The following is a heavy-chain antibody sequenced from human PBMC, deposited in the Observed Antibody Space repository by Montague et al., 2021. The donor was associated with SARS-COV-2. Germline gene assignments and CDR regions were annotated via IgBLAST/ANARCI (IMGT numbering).Heavy chain of an antibody. V-gene: IGHV4-39*07. Sequence: SETLSLTCSVSGDSISSAFYYWGWVRQSPGKGLEWLVEVNHSGRINYNPSLKSRITISVDTSKNQFSLRLSSVTAADTAVYYCARGRVDTTMILVVFTGAAPYFDSWGQGTLVSISS. CDR1: GDSISSAFYY. D-gene: IGHD3-22*01. CDR2: VNHSGRI. J-gene: IGHJ4*02. CDR3: ARGRVDTTMILVVFTGAAPYFDS.